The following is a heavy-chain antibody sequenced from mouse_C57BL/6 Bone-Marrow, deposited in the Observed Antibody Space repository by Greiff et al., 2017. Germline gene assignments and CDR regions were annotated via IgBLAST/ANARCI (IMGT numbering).Heavy chain of an antibody. CDR1: GYTFTEYT. V-gene: IGHV1-62-2*01. D-gene: IGHD2-3*01. CDR2: FYPGSGSI. Sequence: QVQLKESGAELVKPGASVKLSCKASGYTFTEYTIHWVKQRSGQGLEWIGWFYPGSGSIKYNEKVKDKATLTADKSSSTVYMELSRLTAEDSAVYFSARHGYDGYPAWFAYWGQGTLVTVSA. CDR3: ARHGYDGYPAWFAY. J-gene: IGHJ3*01.